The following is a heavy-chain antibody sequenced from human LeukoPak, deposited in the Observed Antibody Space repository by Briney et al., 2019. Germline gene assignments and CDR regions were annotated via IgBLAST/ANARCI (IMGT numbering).Heavy chain of an antibody. V-gene: IGHV4-34*01. D-gene: IGHD3-22*01. J-gene: IGHJ4*02. CDR1: GGSFSGYY. Sequence: SETLSLTCAVYGGSFSGYYWSWIRQPPGKGLEWIGEINHSGSTNYNPSLKSRVTISVDTSKNQFSLKLSSVTAADTAVYYCARGRALEETYYYDSSGYSMGEYFDYWGQGTLVTVSS. CDR2: INHSGST. CDR3: ARGRALEETYYYDSSGYSMGEYFDY.